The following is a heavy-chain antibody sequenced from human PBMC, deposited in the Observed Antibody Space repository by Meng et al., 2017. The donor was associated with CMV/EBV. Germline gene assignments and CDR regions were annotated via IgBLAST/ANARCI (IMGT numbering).Heavy chain of an antibody. D-gene: IGHD2-2*01. J-gene: IGHJ5*02. V-gene: IGHV4-61*01. CDR2: IYYSGST. CDR3: ARKYQLLSWFDP. Sequence: SETLSLTCTVSGGSVSSGSYYWSWIWQPPGKGLEWIGYIYYSGSTNYNPSLKSRVTISVDTSKNQFSLKLSSVTAADTAVYYCARKYQLLSWFDPWGQGTLVTVSS. CDR1: GGSVSSGSYY.